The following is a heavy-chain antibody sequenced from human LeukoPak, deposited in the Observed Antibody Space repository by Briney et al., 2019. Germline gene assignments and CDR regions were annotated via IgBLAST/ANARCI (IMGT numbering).Heavy chain of an antibody. D-gene: IGHD1-26*01. V-gene: IGHV4-39*01. CDR2: IYYSGST. Sequence: ASETLSLTCTVSGGSISSSSYYWGWIRQPPGKGLEWIGSIYYSGSTYYNPSLKSRVTISVDTSKNQFSLKLSSVTAADTAVYYCARPRRSGSFSTVYYFYYWGQGTLVTVSS. CDR3: ARPRRSGSFSTVYYFYY. CDR1: GGSISSSSYY. J-gene: IGHJ4*02.